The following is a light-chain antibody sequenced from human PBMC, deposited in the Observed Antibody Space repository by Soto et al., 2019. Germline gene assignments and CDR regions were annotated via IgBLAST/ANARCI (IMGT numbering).Light chain of an antibody. J-gene: IGLJ1*01. CDR3: QSCDSSLSGSGV. V-gene: IGLV2-14*01. CDR2: EVT. CDR1: SSDVGAYNF. Sequence: QSALTQPASVSGSPGQSITISCTGTSSDVGAYNFVSWYQHHPGRAPKLIIYEVTIRPSGVSNRFSGSKSGNTASLTISGLQAEDEAYYYCQSCDSSLSGSGVFGSGTKLTVL.